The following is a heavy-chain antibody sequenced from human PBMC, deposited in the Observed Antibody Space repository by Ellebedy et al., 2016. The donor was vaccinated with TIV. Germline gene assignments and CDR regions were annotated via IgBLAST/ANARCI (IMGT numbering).Heavy chain of an antibody. CDR2: ISYDGSNK. CDR3: ARAPYYDSSGRIDY. D-gene: IGHD3-22*01. Sequence: GGSLRLXCAASGFTFSSYAMHWVRQAPGKGLEWVAVISYDGSNKYYSDSVKGRFTISRDNSKNTLYLQMSSLRAEDTAVYYCARAPYYDSSGRIDYWGQGTLVTVSS. CDR1: GFTFSSYA. V-gene: IGHV3-30*04. J-gene: IGHJ4*02.